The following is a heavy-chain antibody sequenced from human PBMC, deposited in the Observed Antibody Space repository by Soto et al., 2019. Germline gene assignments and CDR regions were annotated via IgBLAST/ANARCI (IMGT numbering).Heavy chain of an antibody. D-gene: IGHD3-3*02. V-gene: IGHV3-30-3*01. CDR3: ARELVLGGMDV. CDR1: GFTFSSYA. Sequence: QVQLVESGGGVVQPGRSLRLSCAASGFTFSSYAMHWVRQAPGKGLEWVAVISYDGSNKYYADSVKGRFTISRDNSKNTLYLQMNSLRAEDTAVYYCARELVLGGMDVWGQGTTVTVSS. J-gene: IGHJ6*02. CDR2: ISYDGSNK.